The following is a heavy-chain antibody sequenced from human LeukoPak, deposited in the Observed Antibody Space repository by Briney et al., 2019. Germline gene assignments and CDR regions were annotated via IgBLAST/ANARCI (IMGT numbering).Heavy chain of an antibody. V-gene: IGHV3-7*01. J-gene: IGHJ5*02. CDR3: ARVPHDYGDNWFDP. CDR1: GFTFSSYW. Sequence: GGSLRLSCAASGFTFSSYWLSWVRQAPGKGLECVANIKQDGSEKYYVDSVKGRFTISRDNAKNSLYLQMNSLRAEDTAVYYCARVPHDYGDNWFDPWGQGTLVTVSS. D-gene: IGHD4-17*01. CDR2: IKQDGSEK.